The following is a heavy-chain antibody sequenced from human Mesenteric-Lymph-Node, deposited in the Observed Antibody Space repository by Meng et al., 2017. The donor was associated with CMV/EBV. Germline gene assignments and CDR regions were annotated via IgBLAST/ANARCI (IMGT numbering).Heavy chain of an antibody. CDR3: ARDLGSSFGY. CDR2: ISSSSSYI. J-gene: IGHJ4*02. V-gene: IGHV3-21*01. CDR1: GFTFSSYS. D-gene: IGHD6-6*01. Sequence: GESMKISCAASGFTFSSYSMNWVRQAPGKGLEWVSSISSSSSYIYYADLVKGRFTISRDNAKNSLYLQMNSLRAEDTAVYYCARDLGSSFGYWGQGTLVTVSS.